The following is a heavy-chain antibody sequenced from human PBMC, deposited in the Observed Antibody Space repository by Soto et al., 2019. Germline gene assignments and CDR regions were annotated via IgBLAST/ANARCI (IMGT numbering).Heavy chain of an antibody. CDR2: IIPILGIA. V-gene: IGHV1-69*04. J-gene: IGHJ6*03. D-gene: IGHD3-16*02. CDR3: ARDGTYGNLGELSIGLYYYYYMDV. CDR1: GGTFSSYT. Sequence: ASVKVSCKASGGTFSSYTISWVRQAPGQGLEWMGRIIPILGIANYAQKFQGRVTITADKSTSTAYMELSSLRSEDTAVYYCARDGTYGNLGELSIGLYYYYYMDVWGKGTTVTVSS.